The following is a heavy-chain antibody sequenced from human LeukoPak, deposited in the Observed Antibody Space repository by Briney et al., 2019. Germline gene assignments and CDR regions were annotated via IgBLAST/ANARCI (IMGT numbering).Heavy chain of an antibody. CDR2: IQFDGSNK. Sequence: GGSLRLSCAASRFTFSSYGMHWVRQAPGKGLEWVAFIQFDGSNKYYADSVKGRFTISRDNSDNTLNLQMNSLRAEDTAVYYCAKSAYSSSFLDYWGQGALVTVSS. J-gene: IGHJ4*02. CDR3: AKSAYSSSFLDY. V-gene: IGHV3-30*02. CDR1: RFTFSSYG. D-gene: IGHD6-13*01.